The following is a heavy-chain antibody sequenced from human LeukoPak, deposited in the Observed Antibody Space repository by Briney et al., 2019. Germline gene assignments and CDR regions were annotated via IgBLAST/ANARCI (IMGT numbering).Heavy chain of an antibody. V-gene: IGHV4-34*01. Sequence: PSETLSLTCAVYGGSFSGYYWSWIRQPPGKGLEWIGEINHSGSTNYNPSLKSRVTISVDTSKNQFSLKLSSVTAADTAVYYCARVRGWGGRKYFDYWGQGPLVTVS. CDR3: ARVRGWGGRKYFDY. J-gene: IGHJ4*02. D-gene: IGHD2-15*01. CDR1: GGSFSGYY. CDR2: INHSGST.